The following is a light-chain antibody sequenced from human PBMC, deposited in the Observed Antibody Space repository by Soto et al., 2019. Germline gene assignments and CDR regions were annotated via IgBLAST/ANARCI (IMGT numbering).Light chain of an antibody. CDR2: AAS. J-gene: IGKJ4*01. CDR3: QQLNSYPLT. CDR1: QGISSY. Sequence: IQLTQSPSSLSASVGDRVTITCRASQGISSYLAWYQQKPGKAPKLLIYAASTLQSGVPSRFSGSGSGTDFTLSISSLQPEYFATYYCQQLNSYPLTFDGVTKVAIK. V-gene: IGKV1-9*01.